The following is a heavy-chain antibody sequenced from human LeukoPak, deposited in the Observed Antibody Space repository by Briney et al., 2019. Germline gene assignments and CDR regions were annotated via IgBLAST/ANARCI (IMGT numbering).Heavy chain of an antibody. Sequence: GGSLRLSCAASGFTFDDYAMHWVRQAPGKGLEWVSGISWNSGSIGYADSVKGRFTISRDNAKNSLYLQMNSLRAEDTALYYCARGQTAIAFGYYFDYWGQGTLVTVSS. V-gene: IGHV3-9*01. CDR3: ARGQTAIAFGYYFDY. J-gene: IGHJ4*02. CDR2: ISWNSGSI. CDR1: GFTFDDYA. D-gene: IGHD5-18*01.